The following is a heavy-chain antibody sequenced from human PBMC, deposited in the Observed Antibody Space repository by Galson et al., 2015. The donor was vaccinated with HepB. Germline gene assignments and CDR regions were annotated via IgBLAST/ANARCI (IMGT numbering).Heavy chain of an antibody. CDR1: GFTFSDYY. V-gene: IGHV3-11*06. CDR2: ISSSSSYT. D-gene: IGHD3-10*01. J-gene: IGHJ6*02. CDR3: ARDQIRGVGYYYYYGMDV. Sequence: SLRLSCAASGFTFSDYYMSWIRQAPGKGLEWVSYISSSSSYTNYADSVKGRFTISRDNAKNSLYLQMNSLRAEDTAVYYCARDQIRGVGYYYYYGMDVWGQGTTVTVSS.